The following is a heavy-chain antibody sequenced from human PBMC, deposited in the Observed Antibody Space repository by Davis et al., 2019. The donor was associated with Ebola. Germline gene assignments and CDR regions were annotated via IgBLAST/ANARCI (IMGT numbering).Heavy chain of an antibody. D-gene: IGHD5-18*01. CDR2: IKQDGIEK. J-gene: IGHJ4*02. CDR1: GFTFSSYW. CDR3: ARASIQDGYSYKYYFDY. Sequence: AGSLTLSCAASGFTFSSYWMSWVRQAPGKGLEWVANIKQDGIEKYYVDSVKGRFTISRDNAKNSLYLQMNSLRAEDTAVYYCARASIQDGYSYKYYFDYWGQGTLVTVSS. V-gene: IGHV3-7*01.